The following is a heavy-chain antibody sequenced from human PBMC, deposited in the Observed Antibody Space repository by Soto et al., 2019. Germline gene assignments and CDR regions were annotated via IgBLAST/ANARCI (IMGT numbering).Heavy chain of an antibody. D-gene: IGHD2-2*01. J-gene: IGHJ6*03. V-gene: IGHV3-33*01. CDR2: IWYDGSNK. Sequence: QVQLVESGGGVVQPGRSLRLSCAASGFTFSSYGMHWVRQAPGKGLQWVAVIWYDGSNKYYADSVKGRFTISRDNSKNTLYLQMNSLRAEDTAVYYCARDYCSSTSCYYYYYMDVWGKGTTVTVSS. CDR3: ARDYCSSTSCYYYYYMDV. CDR1: GFTFSSYG.